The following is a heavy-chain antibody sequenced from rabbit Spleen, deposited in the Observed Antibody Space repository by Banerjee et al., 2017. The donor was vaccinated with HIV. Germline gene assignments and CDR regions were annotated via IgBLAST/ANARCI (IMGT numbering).Heavy chain of an antibody. J-gene: IGHJ4*01. CDR1: GFSFTDKDV. CDR2: IDTGSSGFT. CDR3: ARDNGSGDYIDVYFDL. V-gene: IGHV1S45*01. D-gene: IGHD1-1*01. Sequence: QEQVLESGGGLVKPEGSLTLTCKASGFSFTDKDVMCWVRQAPGKGLEWIACIDTGSSGFTYFATWAKGRFTCSKTSSTTVTLQMTSLTAADTATYFCARDNGSGDYIDVYFDLWGQGTLVTVS.